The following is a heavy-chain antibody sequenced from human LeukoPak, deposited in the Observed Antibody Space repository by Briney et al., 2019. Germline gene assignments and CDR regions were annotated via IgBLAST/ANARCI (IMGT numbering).Heavy chain of an antibody. Sequence: SVKVSCKASGGTFSSYAIGWVRQAPGQGLEWMGRIIPIFGIANYAQKFQGRVTITADKSTSTAYMELSSLRSEDTAVYYCARDEDSYYDFWSGSYGMDVWGQGTTVTVSS. CDR2: IIPIFGIA. J-gene: IGHJ6*02. V-gene: IGHV1-69*04. CDR3: ARDEDSYYDFWSGSYGMDV. CDR1: GGTFSSYA. D-gene: IGHD3-3*01.